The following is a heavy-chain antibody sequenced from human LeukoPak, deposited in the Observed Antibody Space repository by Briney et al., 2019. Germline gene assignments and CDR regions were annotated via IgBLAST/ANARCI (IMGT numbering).Heavy chain of an antibody. D-gene: IGHD1-26*01. V-gene: IGHV3-73*01. Sequence: PGGSLRLSCAASGFTFSGSAMHWVRQSSDKGLEWVGRIRSKANNYATAYGASVKGRFTISRDDSKNTAYLQMNSLKTEDTAVYYCTTRGGSFSIFDYWGQGTLVTVSS. CDR1: GFTFSGSA. CDR2: IRSKANNYAT. CDR3: TTRGGSFSIFDY. J-gene: IGHJ4*02.